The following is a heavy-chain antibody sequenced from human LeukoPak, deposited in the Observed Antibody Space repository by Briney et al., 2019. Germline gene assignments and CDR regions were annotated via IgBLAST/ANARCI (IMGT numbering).Heavy chain of an antibody. J-gene: IGHJ4*02. CDR1: GFIFNNNA. CDR2: ISESGGET. CDR3: ARGRPHGNDY. V-gene: IGHV3-23*01. D-gene: IGHD4-23*01. Sequence: PGGSLRLSCAASGFIFNNNAMSWVRQAPGKGLEWVSAISESGGETYHADSVKGRFTISRDTSKNTLYLQMNSLRVEDTAVYYCARGRPHGNDYWGQGTLVTVSS.